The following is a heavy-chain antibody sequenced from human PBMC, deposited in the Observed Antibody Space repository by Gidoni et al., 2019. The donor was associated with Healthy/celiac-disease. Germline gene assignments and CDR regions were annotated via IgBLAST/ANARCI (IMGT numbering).Heavy chain of an antibody. CDR2: IIPIFGTA. Sequence: QVQLVQSGAEVKEPGSSVQVSCKASGGTFSSYAISWGRQAPGHGLGWMGGIIPIFGTANYAQKFQGIVTITADESTSTAYMELSSLRSEDTAVYYCARFRSSSWLFDYWGQGTLVTVSS. D-gene: IGHD6-13*01. CDR1: GGTFSSYA. CDR3: ARFRSSSWLFDY. V-gene: IGHV1-69*01. J-gene: IGHJ4*02.